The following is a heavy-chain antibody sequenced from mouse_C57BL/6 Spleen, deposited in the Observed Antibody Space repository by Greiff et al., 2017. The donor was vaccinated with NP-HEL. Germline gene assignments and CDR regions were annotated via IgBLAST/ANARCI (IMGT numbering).Heavy chain of an antibody. CDR3: ARHEGGYDDGYFDY. D-gene: IGHD2-2*01. CDR2: ISNGGGST. J-gene: IGHJ2*01. V-gene: IGHV5-12*01. Sequence: DVKLVESGGGLVQPGGSLKLSCAASGFTFSDYYMYWVRQTPEMRLEWVAYISNGGGSTYYPDTVKGRFTISRDNAKNTLYLQMSRLKSEDTAMYYCARHEGGYDDGYFDYWGQGTTLTVSS. CDR1: GFTFSDYY.